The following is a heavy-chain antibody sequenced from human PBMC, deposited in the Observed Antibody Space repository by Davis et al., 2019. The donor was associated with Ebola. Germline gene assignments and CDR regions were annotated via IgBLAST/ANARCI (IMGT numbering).Heavy chain of an antibody. CDR2: ISSSSSYI. CDR3: ATSIAARPTHFGDY. CDR1: GFTFSSYE. D-gene: IGHD6-6*01. Sequence: PGGSLRLSCAASGFTFSSYEMNWVRQAPGKGQEWVSSISSSSSYIYYADSVKGRFTISRDNAKNSLYLQMNSLRAEDTAVYYCATSIAARPTHFGDYWGQGTLVTVSS. V-gene: IGHV3-21*01. J-gene: IGHJ4*02.